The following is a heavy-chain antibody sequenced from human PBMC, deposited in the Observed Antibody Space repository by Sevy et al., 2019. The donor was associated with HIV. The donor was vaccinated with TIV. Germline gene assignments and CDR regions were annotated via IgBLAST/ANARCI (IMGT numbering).Heavy chain of an antibody. Sequence: SETLSLTCAVYGGSFSGYYWSWIRQPPGKGLEWIGEIIPSGSTNYNPSLKSRVTISIDTSKNQFSLKVNSVTTADTAIYYCARSQWEHLYRGQGTQVTVSS. CDR3: ARSQWEHLY. D-gene: IGHD1-26*01. J-gene: IGHJ4*02. CDR1: GGSFSGYY. V-gene: IGHV4-34*12. CDR2: IIPSGST.